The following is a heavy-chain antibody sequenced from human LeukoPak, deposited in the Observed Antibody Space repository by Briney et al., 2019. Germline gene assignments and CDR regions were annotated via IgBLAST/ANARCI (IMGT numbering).Heavy chain of an antibody. Sequence: ASVKVSCKASGYTFTSYGISWVRQAPGQGLEWMGWISAYNGNTNYAQKLQGRVTMTTDTSSSTAYMELRSLRSDDTAVYYCAREDFGDYYFDYWGQGTLVTVSS. CDR3: AREDFGDYYFDY. CDR1: GYTFTSYG. V-gene: IGHV1-18*01. J-gene: IGHJ4*02. CDR2: ISAYNGNT. D-gene: IGHD4-17*01.